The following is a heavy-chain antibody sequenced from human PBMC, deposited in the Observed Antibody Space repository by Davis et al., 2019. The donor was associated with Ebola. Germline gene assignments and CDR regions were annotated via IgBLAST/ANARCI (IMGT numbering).Heavy chain of an antibody. CDR2: INPNSGGT. D-gene: IGHD5-24*01. Sequence: ASVKVSCKASGYTFTSYYMHWVRQAPGQGLEWMGWINPNSGGTNYAQKFQGRVTMTRDTSISTAYMELSRLRSDDTAVYYCARPHGDGYRVGGYFDYWGQGTLVTVSS. J-gene: IGHJ4*02. V-gene: IGHV1-2*02. CDR1: GYTFTSYY. CDR3: ARPHGDGYRVGGYFDY.